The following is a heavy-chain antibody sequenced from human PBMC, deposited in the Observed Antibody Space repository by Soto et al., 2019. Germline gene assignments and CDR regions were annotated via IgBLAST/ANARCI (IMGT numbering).Heavy chain of an antibody. J-gene: IGHJ4*01. Sequence: QVQLQESGPGLVRLSETLSLTCTVSGGSITRYYWSWIRQTPGKGLEWIGYIYYSGTTRYNPSLNTRVTMAVYTAKNRFSLKVNAVTAADTAVYYCAREAYYGSGATVVAYWGHGTLVTVSS. CDR1: GGSITRYY. CDR3: AREAYYGSGATVVAY. D-gene: IGHD3-10*01. V-gene: IGHV4-59*01. CDR2: IYYSGTT.